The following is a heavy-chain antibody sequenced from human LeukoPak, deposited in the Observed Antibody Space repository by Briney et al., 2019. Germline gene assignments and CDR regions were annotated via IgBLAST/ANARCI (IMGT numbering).Heavy chain of an antibody. D-gene: IGHD2-2*01. CDR3: ASGPDIVVVPAATGDLDYYGMDV. J-gene: IGHJ6*02. CDR1: GYTFTSYY. CDR2: ISAYNGNT. Sequence: ASVKVSCKASGYTFTSYYMHWVRQAPGQGLEWMGWISAYNGNTNYAQKLQGRVTMTTDTSTSTAYMELRSLRSDDTAVYYCASGPDIVVVPAATGDLDYYGMDVWGQGTTVTVSS. V-gene: IGHV1-18*04.